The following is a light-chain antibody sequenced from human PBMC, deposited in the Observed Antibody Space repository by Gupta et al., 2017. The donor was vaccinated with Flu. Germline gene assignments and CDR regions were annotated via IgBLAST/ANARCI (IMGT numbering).Light chain of an antibody. V-gene: IGKV1-12*01. CDR1: EVRYSE. CDR2: PAS. J-gene: IGKJ4*01. Sequence: DIQLTHSPSSVSASVGDRVTVTWRASEVRYSELGWYQQKPGKAPKLLIYPASTLQGGVPSRFSGSGSETDFTLTITSLQPEDAATYYCQQADSFPLTFGGGSKVEIK. CDR3: QQADSFPLT.